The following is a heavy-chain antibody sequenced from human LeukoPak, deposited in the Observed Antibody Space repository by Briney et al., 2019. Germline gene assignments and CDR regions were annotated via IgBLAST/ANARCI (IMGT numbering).Heavy chain of an antibody. CDR2: INPNSGGT. CDR3: ARDTTPGRSSTPDYYYYMDV. V-gene: IGHV1-2*02. J-gene: IGHJ6*03. Sequence: ASVKVSCKASGYTFTGYYMHWVRQAPGQGLEWMGWINPNSGGTNYAQKFQGRVTMTRDTSISTAYMELSRLRSDDTAVYYCARDTTPGRSSTPDYYYYMDVWGKGTTVTVSS. D-gene: IGHD2-2*01. CDR1: GYTFTGYY.